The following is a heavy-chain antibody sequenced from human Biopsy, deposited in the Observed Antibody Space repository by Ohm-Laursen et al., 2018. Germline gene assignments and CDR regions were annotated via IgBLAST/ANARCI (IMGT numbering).Heavy chain of an antibody. D-gene: IGHD3-9*01. CDR2: VNPNSGNA. J-gene: IGHJ6*02. CDR1: GYTFAGYY. V-gene: IGHV1-2*02. Sequence: ASVKVSCKVSGYTFAGYYLHWVRQAPGHGLEWMGWVNPNSGNANYAQSFQGRLTVTRDTSISTAYMELTSLTFDDTAIYYCARVPAYPSIDGYYGLDLWGQGTTVIVSS. CDR3: ARVPAYPSIDGYYGLDL.